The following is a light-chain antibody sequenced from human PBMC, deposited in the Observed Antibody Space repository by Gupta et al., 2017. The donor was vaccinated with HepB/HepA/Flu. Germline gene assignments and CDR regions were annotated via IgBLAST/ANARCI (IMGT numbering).Light chain of an antibody. Sequence: EIVLTQSPATLSFSPGERATLSCRASQSVSSYLAWYQQRPGQAPRLLSYDASTRATGIPARFSGSGSGTDFTLTISSLEPEDFAVYYCQQRINWPLTFGGGTKVEIK. CDR3: QQRINWPLT. CDR2: DAS. J-gene: IGKJ4*01. CDR1: QSVSSY. V-gene: IGKV3-11*01.